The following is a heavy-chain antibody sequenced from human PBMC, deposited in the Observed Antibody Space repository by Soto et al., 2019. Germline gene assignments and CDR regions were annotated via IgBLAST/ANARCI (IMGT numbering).Heavy chain of an antibody. Sequence: GGSLRLSCAASGFTFSSHSMNWVRQAPGKGLEWVSSISSGSSYIYYADSVKGRFTNSRDNAKNSLYLQINSLRAEDTAVYYCARDLRDDFCSGYYYYYYYGMDVWGQGTTVTVSS. V-gene: IGHV3-21*01. CDR1: GFTFSSHS. CDR3: ARDLRDDFCSGYYYYYYYGMDV. D-gene: IGHD3-3*01. CDR2: ISSGSSYI. J-gene: IGHJ6*02.